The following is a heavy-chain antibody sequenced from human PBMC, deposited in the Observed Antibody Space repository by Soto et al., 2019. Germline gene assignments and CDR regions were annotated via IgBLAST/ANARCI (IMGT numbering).Heavy chain of an antibody. Sequence: GGSLRLSCAASGFTFSSYAMHWVRQAPGKGLEWVAVISYDGSNKYYADSVKGRFTISRDNSKNTLYLQMNSLRAEDTAMYYCARYLDSGPADFWGQGTLVTVSS. V-gene: IGHV3-30-3*01. CDR3: ARYLDSGPADF. J-gene: IGHJ4*02. D-gene: IGHD1-1*01. CDR1: GFTFSSYA. CDR2: ISYDGSNK.